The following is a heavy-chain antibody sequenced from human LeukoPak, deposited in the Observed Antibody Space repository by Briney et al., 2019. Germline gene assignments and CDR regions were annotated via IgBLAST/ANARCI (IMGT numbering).Heavy chain of an antibody. Sequence: SVKVSFKASGGTFSSYAISWVRQAPGQGLEWMGGIIPIFGTANYAQKFQGRVTITADESTSTAYMELSSLRSEDTAVYYCARDRGGSYYFDYWGQGTLVTVSS. V-gene: IGHV1-69*01. CDR2: IIPIFGTA. D-gene: IGHD2-15*01. CDR3: ARDRGGSYYFDY. CDR1: GGTFSSYA. J-gene: IGHJ4*02.